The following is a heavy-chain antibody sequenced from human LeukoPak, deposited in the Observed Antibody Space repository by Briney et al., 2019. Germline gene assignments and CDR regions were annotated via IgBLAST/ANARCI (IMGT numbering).Heavy chain of an antibody. Sequence: SETLSLTCTVSGGSISSSSYYWGWIRQPPGKGLEWIGNIYYSGSTYYNPSLKSRVTISVDTSKNQFSLKLSSVTASDTAVFYCAIRYYYGSGSYDYWGQGTLVTVSS. D-gene: IGHD3-10*01. CDR3: AIRYYYGSGSYDY. CDR2: IYYSGST. J-gene: IGHJ4*02. CDR1: GGSISSSSYY. V-gene: IGHV4-39*01.